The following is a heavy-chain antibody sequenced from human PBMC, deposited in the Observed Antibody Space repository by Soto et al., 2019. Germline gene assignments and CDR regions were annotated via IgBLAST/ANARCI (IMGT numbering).Heavy chain of an antibody. D-gene: IGHD3-10*01. Sequence: DVQLVESGGGLVKHGGSLRLSCRTSGFTFSKAWMRWVRQAPGKGLEWVGRMRSNADGGTVEYAAPVKGRFIISRDDSTNTLYLEMNSLDSEDTGVYYCTAAGVRGVVMSGMDVWGQGTAVTVSS. CDR2: MRSNADGGTV. CDR1: GFTFSKAW. J-gene: IGHJ6*02. V-gene: IGHV3-15*01. CDR3: TAAGVRGVVMSGMDV.